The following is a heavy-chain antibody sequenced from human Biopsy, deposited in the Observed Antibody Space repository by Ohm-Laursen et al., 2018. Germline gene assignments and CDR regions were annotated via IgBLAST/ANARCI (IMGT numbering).Heavy chain of an antibody. CDR3: TKAGSQDGFDI. CDR2: IDGAGSST. Sequence: GSLRLSCSALDFTFSGYAMSWVRQPPGKGLEWVAGIDGAGSSTYYADSVKGRFTISRDNSKNTPYLEMNSLRTEETAKYYCTKAGSQDGFDIWGPGTMVTVSS. J-gene: IGHJ3*02. CDR1: DFTFSGYA. V-gene: IGHV3-23*03. D-gene: IGHD3-10*01.